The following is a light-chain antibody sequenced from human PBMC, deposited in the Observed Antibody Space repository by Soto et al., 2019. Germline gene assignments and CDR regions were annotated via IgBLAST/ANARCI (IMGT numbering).Light chain of an antibody. CDR2: GAS. CDR3: QQYHKWPLT. V-gene: IGKV3-15*01. J-gene: IGKJ4*01. Sequence: EIVLMQSPGTLSLSPGERATLSCRASQSVSSNHLAWYQQKPGQAPRLLMYGASTRATGMPASFSGSGSGTEFILTISSLQSEDFAVYYCQQYHKWPLTFGGGTKVDI. CDR1: QSVSSN.